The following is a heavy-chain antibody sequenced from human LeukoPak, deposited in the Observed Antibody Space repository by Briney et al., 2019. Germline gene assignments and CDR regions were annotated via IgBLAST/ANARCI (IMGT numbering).Heavy chain of an antibody. Sequence: QPGGSLRLSCAASGFTFSGSAMHWVRQASGKGLEWVGRIRSKANSYATAYAASVKGRFTISRDDSKNTAYLQMNSLKTEDTAVYYCYWTDYGDYNDYWGQGTLVTVSS. CDR3: YWTDYGDYNDY. J-gene: IGHJ4*02. V-gene: IGHV3-73*01. D-gene: IGHD4-17*01. CDR2: IRSKANSYAT. CDR1: GFTFSGSA.